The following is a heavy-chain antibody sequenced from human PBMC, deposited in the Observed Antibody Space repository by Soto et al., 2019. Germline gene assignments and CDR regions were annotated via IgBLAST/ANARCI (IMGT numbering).Heavy chain of an antibody. D-gene: IGHD6-13*01. V-gene: IGHV4-39*01. J-gene: IGHJ5*02. CDR2: IYYSGRT. CDR3: ASLARLGVTADGSRWFDP. Sequence: QLQLQESGPGLVKPSETLSLTCTVSGVSISSSDYYWGWIRQPPGEGLEWIGNIYYSGRTYYNASLKSRVNLSVDMSKNQFSLKLSSVTAADTAVYYCASLARLGVTADGSRWFDPWGQGTLVTVSS. CDR1: GVSISSSDYY.